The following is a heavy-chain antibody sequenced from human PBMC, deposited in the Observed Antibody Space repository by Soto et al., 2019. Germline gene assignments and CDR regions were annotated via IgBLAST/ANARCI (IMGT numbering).Heavy chain of an antibody. CDR2: ISAYNGNT. CDR1: GYTFTSYG. J-gene: IGHJ6*03. V-gene: IGHV1-18*01. D-gene: IGHD3-3*01. CDR3: ARVDGVTIFGVVRYYYYYMDV. Sequence: QVQLVQSGAEVKKPGASVKVSCKASGYTFTSYGISWVRQAPGQGLEWMGWISAYNGNTNYAQKLQGRVTMTTDTSTSTAYMELRSLRYDDTAVYYCARVDGVTIFGVVRYYYYYMDVWGKGTTVTVSS.